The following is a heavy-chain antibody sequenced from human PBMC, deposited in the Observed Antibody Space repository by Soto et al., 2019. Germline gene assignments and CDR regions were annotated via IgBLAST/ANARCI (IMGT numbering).Heavy chain of an antibody. CDR1: GGSISSYY. D-gene: IGHD6-19*01. J-gene: IGHJ4*02. V-gene: IGHV4-59*08. Sequence: SETLSLTCTVSGGSISSYYWSWIRQPPGKGLEWIGYIYYSGSTNYNPSLKSRVTISVDTSKNQFSLKLSSVTAADTAVYYCARTVSRGWPYYFDYWGQGTLVTVSS. CDR3: ARTVSRGWPYYFDY. CDR2: IYYSGST.